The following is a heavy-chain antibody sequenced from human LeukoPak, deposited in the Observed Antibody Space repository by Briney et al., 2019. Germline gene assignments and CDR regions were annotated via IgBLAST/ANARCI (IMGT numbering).Heavy chain of an antibody. Sequence: HSGGSLRLSCAASGFSFSSYWMSWVRQVPGKGPEWVANIKPDGSEKYYVDSVKGRFTISRDNAKNSLYLQMNSLRAEDTAVYYCARTNYRVVVPAAIDYWGQGTLVTVSS. J-gene: IGHJ4*02. CDR1: GFSFSSYW. D-gene: IGHD2-2*01. CDR3: ARTNYRVVVPAAIDY. CDR2: IKPDGSEK. V-gene: IGHV3-7*01.